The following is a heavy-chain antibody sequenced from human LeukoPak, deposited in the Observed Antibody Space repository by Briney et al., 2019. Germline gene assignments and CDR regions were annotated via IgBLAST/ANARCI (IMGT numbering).Heavy chain of an antibody. CDR1: GFTFSSYS. Sequence: GGSLRLSCAASGFTFSSYSMNWVRQAPGKGLEWVSSISSSSSYIYYADSVKGRFTISRDNAKNSLYLQMNSLRAEDTAVYYCARYCSGGSCHDGDYYYGMDVWGQGTTVTVSS. D-gene: IGHD2-15*01. CDR3: ARYCSGGSCHDGDYYYGMDV. V-gene: IGHV3-21*01. CDR2: ISSSSSYI. J-gene: IGHJ6*02.